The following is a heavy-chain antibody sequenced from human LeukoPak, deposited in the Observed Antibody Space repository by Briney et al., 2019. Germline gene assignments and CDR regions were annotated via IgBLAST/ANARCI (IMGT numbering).Heavy chain of an antibody. CDR3: ARVDCSGGSCYHYYYYGMDV. CDR1: GGSISSGGYS. D-gene: IGHD2-15*01. Sequence: SQTLSLTCAVSGGSISSGGYSWSWIRQPPGKGLEWIGEINHSGSTNYNPSLKSRVTISVDTSKNQFSLKLSSVTAADTAVYYCARVDCSGGSCYHYYYYGMDVWGQGTTVTVSS. CDR2: INHSGST. J-gene: IGHJ6*02. V-gene: IGHV4-30-2*01.